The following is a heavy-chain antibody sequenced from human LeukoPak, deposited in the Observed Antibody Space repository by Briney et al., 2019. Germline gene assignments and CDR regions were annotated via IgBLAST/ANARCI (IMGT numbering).Heavy chain of an antibody. Sequence: SETLSLACAVYGGSFSGYYWSWIRQPPGKGLEWIGEINHSGSTNYNPSLKSRVTISVDTSKNQFSLKLSSVTAADTAVYYCAGDFPGFDCSSTSCSRGWFDPWGQGTLVTVSS. CDR2: INHSGST. CDR1: GGSFSGYY. CDR3: AGDFPGFDCSSTSCSRGWFDP. J-gene: IGHJ5*02. D-gene: IGHD2-2*01. V-gene: IGHV4-34*01.